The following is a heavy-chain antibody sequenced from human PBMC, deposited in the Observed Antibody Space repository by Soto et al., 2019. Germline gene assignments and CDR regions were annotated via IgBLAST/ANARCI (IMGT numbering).Heavy chain of an antibody. D-gene: IGHD3-10*01. CDR2: ISYDGSNK. V-gene: IGHV3-30*18. CDR3: AKEMRSGSFIFDY. CDR1: GFTFSSYG. J-gene: IGHJ4*02. Sequence: GGSLRLSCAASGFTFSSYGMHWVRQAPGKGLEWVAVISYDGSNKYYADSVKGRFTISRDNSKNTLYLQMNSLRAEDTTVYYCAKEMRSGSFIFDYWGQGTLVTVSS.